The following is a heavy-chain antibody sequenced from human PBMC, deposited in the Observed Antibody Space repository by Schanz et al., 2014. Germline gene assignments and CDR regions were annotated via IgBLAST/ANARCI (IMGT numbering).Heavy chain of an antibody. D-gene: IGHD3-10*01. Sequence: VQLVQSGAEVKKPGASVKVSCKASGYTFSSYAMSWVRQAPGKGLEWVSAISGSGGSTYYADSVKGRFTISRDNSKNTLYLQMNSLRAEDTAVYYCRLWFGELYYGMDVWGQGTTVTVSS. CDR3: RLWFGELYYGMDV. J-gene: IGHJ6*02. CDR2: ISGSGGST. V-gene: IGHV3-23*04. CDR1: GYTFSSYA.